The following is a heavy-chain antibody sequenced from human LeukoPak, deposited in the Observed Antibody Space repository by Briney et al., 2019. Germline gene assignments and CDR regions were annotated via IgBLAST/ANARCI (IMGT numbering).Heavy chain of an antibody. CDR2: ISYDGSNK. V-gene: IGHV3-30*04. CDR1: GFTFSSYA. D-gene: IGHD5-12*01. Sequence: GGSLRLSCAASGFTFSSYAMHWVRQAPGKGLEWVAVISYDGSNKYYADSVKGRFTISRDNSKNTLYLQMNSLRAEDTAVYYCARGFSSGYDYYFDYWGQGTLVTVSS. J-gene: IGHJ4*02. CDR3: ARGFSSGYDYYFDY.